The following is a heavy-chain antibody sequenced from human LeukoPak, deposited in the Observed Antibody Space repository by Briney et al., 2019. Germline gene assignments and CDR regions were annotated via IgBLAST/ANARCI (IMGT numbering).Heavy chain of an antibody. Sequence: SETLSLTCTVSGGSISSYYWSWIRQPPGKGLEWIGYIYYSGSTNYNPSLKSRVTISVDTSKNQLSLKLTSVPAADTAVYYCARDRGYCSGGSCHYFDYWGQGTLVTVSS. CDR1: GGSISSYY. J-gene: IGHJ4*02. V-gene: IGHV4-59*12. CDR2: IYYSGST. CDR3: ARDRGYCSGGSCHYFDY. D-gene: IGHD2-15*01.